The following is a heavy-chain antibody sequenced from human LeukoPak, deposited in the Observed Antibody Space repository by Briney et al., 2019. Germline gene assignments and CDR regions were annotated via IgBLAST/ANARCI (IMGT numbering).Heavy chain of an antibody. Sequence: GGSLRLSCAASGFTFSSYAMSWVRQAPGKGLEWVSVISGSGGRTYYADSVKGRFTISRDNAENSVFLQMRSLRLEDTAVYYCARGEYHQDGIGYNRFDNWGQGALVTVSS. CDR2: ISGSGGRT. V-gene: IGHV3-23*01. CDR1: GFTFSSYA. CDR3: ARGEYHQDGIGYNRFDN. D-gene: IGHD5-24*01. J-gene: IGHJ4*02.